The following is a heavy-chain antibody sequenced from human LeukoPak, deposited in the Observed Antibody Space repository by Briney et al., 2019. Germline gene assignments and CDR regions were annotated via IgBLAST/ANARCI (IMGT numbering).Heavy chain of an antibody. Sequence: GGSLRLSCVGSGFSFSNYGMYWVRQAPGKGLEWVAVISFDDSYKEYADSVKGRFSISRDNSKNTLFLDMDSLTIEDTAIYFCARSYGSMVYWGQGTLVTVSS. J-gene: IGHJ4*02. CDR2: ISFDDSYK. V-gene: IGHV3-30*03. D-gene: IGHD6-13*01. CDR1: GFSFSNYG. CDR3: ARSYGSMVY.